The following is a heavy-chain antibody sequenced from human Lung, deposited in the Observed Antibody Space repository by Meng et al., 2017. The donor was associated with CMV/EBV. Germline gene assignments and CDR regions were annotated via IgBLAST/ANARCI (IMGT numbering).Heavy chain of an antibody. Sequence: SETLSLTCAVYGGSFSGYYWSWIRQPPGKGLEWIGEINHSGSTNYNPSLKSRVTISVDTSKNQFSLKLSSVTAADTAVYYCARTTYDFWSGIYYYYYYGMDVWGKGTTVTVSS. V-gene: IGHV4-34*01. CDR1: GGSFSGYY. CDR3: ARTTYDFWSGIYYYYYYGMDV. J-gene: IGHJ6*04. CDR2: INHSGST. D-gene: IGHD3-3*01.